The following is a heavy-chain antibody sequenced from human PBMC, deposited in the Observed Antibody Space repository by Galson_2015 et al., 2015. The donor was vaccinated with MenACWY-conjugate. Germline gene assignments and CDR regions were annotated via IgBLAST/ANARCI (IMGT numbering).Heavy chain of an antibody. D-gene: IGHD2-2*01. Sequence: SETLSLTCTVSGGSISSYYWSWIRQPPGKGLEWIGFIYFSGGTHYNPSLESRVTISIDTSKNQFSLNLSSVTTADTAVYFCAHFYQGFDPWGQGTLVTVSS. V-gene: IGHV4-59*01. CDR3: AHFYQGFDP. J-gene: IGHJ5*02. CDR2: IYFSGGT. CDR1: GGSISSYY.